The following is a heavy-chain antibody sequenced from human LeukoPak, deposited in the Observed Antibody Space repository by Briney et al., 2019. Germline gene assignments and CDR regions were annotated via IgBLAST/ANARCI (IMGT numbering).Heavy chain of an antibody. CDR2: IYYSGST. Sequence: SETLSLTCTVSGGSISSYYWSWIRQHPGKGLEWIGYIYYSGSTYYNPPLKSRVTISVDTSKNQFSLKLSSVTAADTAVYYCARDYATPYYYGMDVWGKGTTVTVSS. CDR1: GGSISSYY. D-gene: IGHD2-15*01. V-gene: IGHV4-59*06. CDR3: ARDYATPYYYGMDV. J-gene: IGHJ6*04.